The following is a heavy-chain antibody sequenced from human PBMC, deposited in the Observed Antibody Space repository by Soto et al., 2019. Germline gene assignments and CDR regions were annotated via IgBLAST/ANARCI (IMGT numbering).Heavy chain of an antibody. CDR1: GFTFSDYS. Sequence: GGSLRLSCAASGFTFSDYSMNWVRQAPGKGLEWVSSISSRSSHIYYAESVKGRFTISRDNAKTSLFLQMSSLRAEDTAVYYCANAYIWGSSRHFDYWGQGTLVTVSS. CDR3: ANAYIWGSSRHFDY. CDR2: ISSRSSHI. D-gene: IGHD3-16*01. V-gene: IGHV3-21*01. J-gene: IGHJ4*02.